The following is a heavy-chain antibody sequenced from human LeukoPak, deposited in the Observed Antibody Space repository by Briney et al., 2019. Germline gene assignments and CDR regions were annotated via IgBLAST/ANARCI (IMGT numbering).Heavy chain of an antibody. CDR3: VKGAGYSSSWRLFDAFDI. Sequence: GGSLRLSCAASGFTFDDYAMHWVRQAPGKGLEWVSGISRNSGSIGYADSVKGRFTISRDNAKNSLYLQMNSLRAEDMALYYCVKGAGYSSSWRLFDAFDIWGQGTMVTVSS. V-gene: IGHV3-9*03. CDR1: GFTFDDYA. CDR2: ISRNSGSI. J-gene: IGHJ3*02. D-gene: IGHD6-13*01.